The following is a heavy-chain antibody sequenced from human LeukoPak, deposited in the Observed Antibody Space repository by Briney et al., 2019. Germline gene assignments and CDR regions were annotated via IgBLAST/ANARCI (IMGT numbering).Heavy chain of an antibody. CDR1: GGSISSGDYY. CDR2: IYYSGST. CDR3: ARALLIDYRGDALDI. D-gene: IGHD4-11*01. V-gene: IGHV4-30-4*08. J-gene: IGHJ3*02. Sequence: SETLSLTCTLSGGSISSGDYYWSWIRQPPGKSLEWIGYIYYSGSTYYNPSLKSRVTISVDTSKNQFSLKLSSVTAADTAVYYCARALLIDYRGDALDIWGQGTMVTVST.